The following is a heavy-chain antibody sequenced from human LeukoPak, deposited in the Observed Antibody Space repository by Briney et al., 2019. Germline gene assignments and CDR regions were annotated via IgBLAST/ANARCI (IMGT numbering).Heavy chain of an antibody. CDR2: INGSGGST. Sequence: GGSLRLSCEASGFTVSSNYMSWVRQAPGKGLEWVSAINGSGGSTYYADSVKGRFTISRDNSKNTLYLQMNSLRAEDTAVYYCAKDQRVVVITEFDYWGQGTLVTVSS. CDR1: GFTVSSNY. CDR3: AKDQRVVVITEFDY. J-gene: IGHJ4*02. D-gene: IGHD3-22*01. V-gene: IGHV3-23*01.